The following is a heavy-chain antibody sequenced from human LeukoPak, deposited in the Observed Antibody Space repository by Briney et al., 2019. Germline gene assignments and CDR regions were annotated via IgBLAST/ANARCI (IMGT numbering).Heavy chain of an antibody. CDR2: IIPILGIA. Sequence: ASVKVSCKASGGTFSSYAISWVRQAPGQGLEWMGRIIPILGIANYAQKFQGRVTITADKSTSTAYMELSSLRSEDTAVYYCARDDGIAAAGIDYYYGMDVWGQGTTVTVSS. CDR3: ARDDGIAAAGIDYYYGMDV. J-gene: IGHJ6*02. V-gene: IGHV1-69*04. CDR1: GGTFSSYA. D-gene: IGHD6-13*01.